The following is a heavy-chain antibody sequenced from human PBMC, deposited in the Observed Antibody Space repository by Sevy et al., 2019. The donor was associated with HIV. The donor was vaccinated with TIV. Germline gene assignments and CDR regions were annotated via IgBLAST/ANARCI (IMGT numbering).Heavy chain of an antibody. CDR2: ISGISNYI. CDR1: GFTFSSYS. Sequence: GGSLRLSCAASGFTFSSYSMNWVRQAPGKGLEWVSSISGISNYIYYEDSVQGRFSISRDNAKDSLYLQMNSLRVEDTAIYYCARGVKTYDAFDFWGQGTMVTVSS. CDR3: ARGVKTYDAFDF. V-gene: IGHV3-21*01. J-gene: IGHJ3*01.